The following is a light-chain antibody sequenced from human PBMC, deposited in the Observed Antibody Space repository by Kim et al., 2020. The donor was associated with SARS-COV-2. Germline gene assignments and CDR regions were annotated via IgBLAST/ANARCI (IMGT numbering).Light chain of an antibody. J-gene: IGLJ2*01. CDR3: QAWDTTVV. Sequence: VSGSPGQTASITCSGDQLGDKYVCWYQQRPGQSPVLVIYQDKNRPSGIPGRFSGSNSGNTATLTISGTQAMDEADYYCQAWDTTVVFGGGTQLTVL. CDR2: QDK. CDR1: QLGDKY. V-gene: IGLV3-1*01.